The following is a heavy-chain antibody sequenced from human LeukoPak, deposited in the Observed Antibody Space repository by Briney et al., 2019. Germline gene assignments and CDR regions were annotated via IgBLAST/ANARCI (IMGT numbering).Heavy chain of an antibody. CDR2: IYHSGST. CDR3: ARLNVYSSGWYPNWFDP. D-gene: IGHD6-19*01. Sequence: SETLSLTCTVSGGSISSYYWSWIRQPPGKGLEWIGYIYHSGSTNYNPSLKSRVTILVDTSNNQFSLKVTSVTAADTAVYYCARLNVYSSGWYPNWFDPWGQGTLVTVSS. J-gene: IGHJ5*02. V-gene: IGHV4-59*01. CDR1: GGSISSYY.